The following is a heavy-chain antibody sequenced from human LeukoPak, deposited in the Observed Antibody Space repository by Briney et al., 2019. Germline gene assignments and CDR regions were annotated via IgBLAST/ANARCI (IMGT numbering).Heavy chain of an antibody. Sequence: GASVKVSCKASRGTFSSYAISWVRQAPGQGLEWMGGIIPIFGTANYAQKFQGRVTITTDESTSTAYMELSSLRSEDTAVYYCARGIFGYSGSWYYFDYWGQGTLVTVSS. D-gene: IGHD6-13*01. CDR3: ARGIFGYSGSWYYFDY. J-gene: IGHJ4*02. CDR1: RGTFSSYA. V-gene: IGHV1-69*05. CDR2: IIPIFGTA.